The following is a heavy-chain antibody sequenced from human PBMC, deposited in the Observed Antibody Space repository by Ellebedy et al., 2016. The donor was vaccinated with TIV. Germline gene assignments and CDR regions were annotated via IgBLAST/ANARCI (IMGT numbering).Heavy chain of an antibody. CDR1: GGSFSSYY. D-gene: IGHD1-14*01. V-gene: IGHV4-4*07. CDR3: ARLRQSRDRSHWYFDL. Sequence: GSLRLSXTVSGGSFSSYYWSWIRQSAGKGLEWIGRIFMSGSTTYNPSLKNRVTMSVDVSTTQLSLNLSAVTAADTAVYFCARLRQSRDRSHWYFDLWGRGTLVTVSS. J-gene: IGHJ2*01. CDR2: IFMSGST.